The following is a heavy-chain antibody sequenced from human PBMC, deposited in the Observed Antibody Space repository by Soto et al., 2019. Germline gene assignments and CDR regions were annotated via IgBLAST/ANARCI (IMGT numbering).Heavy chain of an antibody. CDR3: VQLVGGYDSWFDH. CDR2: IYPGDSET. V-gene: IGHV5-51*01. D-gene: IGHD5-12*01. CDR1: GYDFARTW. Sequence: GESLKISCKASGYDFARTWIGWVRQLPGKGLDWLGIIYPGDSETRYSPSFRGQVTFSVDMSISTAYLQWSSLKTSDIAIYYCVQLVGGYDSWFDHWGQGTRVTGSS. J-gene: IGHJ5*02.